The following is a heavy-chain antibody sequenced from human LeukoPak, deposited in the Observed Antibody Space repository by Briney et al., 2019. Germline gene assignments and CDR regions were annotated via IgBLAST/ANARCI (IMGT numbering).Heavy chain of an antibody. V-gene: IGHV3-33*06. J-gene: IGHJ4*02. D-gene: IGHD3-10*01. CDR1: GFTFSSYG. Sequence: PGGSLRLSCAASGFTFSSYGMHWVRQAPGKGLEWVAVIWYDGSNKYYADSVKGRSTISRDNSKNTLYLQMNSLRAEDTAVYYCAKGALLWFGELLYFDYWGQGTVVTVSS. CDR3: AKGALLWFGELLYFDY. CDR2: IWYDGSNK.